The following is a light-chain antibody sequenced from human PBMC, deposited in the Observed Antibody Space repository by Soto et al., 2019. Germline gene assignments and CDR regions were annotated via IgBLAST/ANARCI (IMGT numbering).Light chain of an antibody. CDR2: GAS. V-gene: IGKV3-15*01. CDR1: RSVSSN. J-gene: IGKJ4*01. CDR3: QQYNSWPPLT. Sequence: EIVMTQSPATLSVSPGERATLSCRASRSVSSNLAWYQQKPGQAPRLVNHGASTRATDIPARFSGSGSGTEFTLTISSLQSEDFAVYYCQQYNSWPPLTFGGGTKVEIK.